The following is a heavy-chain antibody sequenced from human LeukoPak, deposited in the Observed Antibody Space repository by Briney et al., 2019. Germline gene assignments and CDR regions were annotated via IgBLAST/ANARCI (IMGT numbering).Heavy chain of an antibody. CDR3: ARERPYYYDSSGYYWTRSEIDY. Sequence: ASVTVSCKASGYTFTSYYMHWVRQAPGQGLEWMGIINPSGGSTSYAQKFQGRVTMTRDTSTSTVYMELSSLRSEDTAVYYCARERPYYYDSSGYYWTRSEIDYWGQGTLVTVSS. J-gene: IGHJ4*02. V-gene: IGHV1-46*01. CDR2: INPSGGST. D-gene: IGHD3-22*01. CDR1: GYTFTSYY.